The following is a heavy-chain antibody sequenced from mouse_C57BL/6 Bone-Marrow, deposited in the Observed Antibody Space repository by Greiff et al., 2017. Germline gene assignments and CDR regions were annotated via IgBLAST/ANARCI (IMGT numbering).Heavy chain of an antibody. CDR2: IWWDDDK. V-gene: IGHV8-8*01. CDR3: TREASMDARGFAY. Sequence: QVTLKESGPGILQPSQILSPTCSFSGFSLSTFGMGVGWIRQPSGTGLEWLAHIWWDDDKYYNPALKSRLTISRDTSQNQVFPKIANVDTADTATYYCTREASMDARGFAYWGQGTLVTVSA. CDR1: GFSLSTFGMG. J-gene: IGHJ3*01. D-gene: IGHD2-10*02.